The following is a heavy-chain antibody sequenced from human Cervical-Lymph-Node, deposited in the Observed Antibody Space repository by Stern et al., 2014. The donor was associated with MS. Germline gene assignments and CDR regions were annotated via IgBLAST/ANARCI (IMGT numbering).Heavy chain of an antibody. CDR1: GFTVSDDY. D-gene: IGHD1-14*01. Sequence: EMQLVESGGGLVQPGGSLILSCAASGFTVSDDYMSWVRQAPGTGLEWVSLMSADGSTYYADSVKGRFTFSRDDSKNTLFLQMNRRRAEDTAVYHCARESLTTIYGLDVWGQGATVTVSS. J-gene: IGHJ6*02. CDR3: ARESLTTIYGLDV. CDR2: MSADGST. V-gene: IGHV3-66*02.